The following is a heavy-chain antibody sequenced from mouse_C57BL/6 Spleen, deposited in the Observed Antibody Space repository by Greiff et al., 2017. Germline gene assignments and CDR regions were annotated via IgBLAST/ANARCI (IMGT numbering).Heavy chain of an antibody. CDR3: CRQLRLLHYFDY. D-gene: IGHD3-2*02. CDR2: IYPGDGDT. CDR1: GYAFSSSW. V-gene: IGHV1-82*01. J-gene: IGHJ2*01. Sequence: QVQPQQSGPELVKPGASVKISCKASGYAFSSSWMNWVKQRPGKGLEWIGRIYPGDGDTNYNGKFKGKATLTADKSSSTAYMQLSSLTSEDSAVYFCCRQLRLLHYFDYWGQGTTLTVSS.